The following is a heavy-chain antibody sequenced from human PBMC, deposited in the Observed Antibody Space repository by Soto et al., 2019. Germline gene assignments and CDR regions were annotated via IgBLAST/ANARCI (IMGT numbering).Heavy chain of an antibody. CDR3: ARDLVPIWNYVGLAPGAQHWFDP. CDR1: GYTFNNYF. CDR2: ITPSSGST. J-gene: IGHJ5*02. D-gene: IGHD1-7*01. V-gene: IGHV1-46*02. Sequence: QVQLVQSGAEVRKPGASVKVSCKASGYTFNNYFMHCVRQAPAQGLEWMGVITPSSGSTTYAQRFQGRRTMTRDTSTSTVYMELRSLRSEDTAVYFCARDLVPIWNYVGLAPGAQHWFDPWGQGTLVTVSS.